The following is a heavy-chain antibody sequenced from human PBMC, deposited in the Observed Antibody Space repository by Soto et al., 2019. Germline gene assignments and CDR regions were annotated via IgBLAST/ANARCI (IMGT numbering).Heavy chain of an antibody. D-gene: IGHD2-15*01. Sequence: QVQLVQSGAEVKKPGASVKVSCKASGYTFTSYDINWVRQATGQGLEWMGWMNPNSGNTGYAQKFQGRVTMTRDTSINTFYMERSSLRSEDTDVYYCGSEVAGRSYQPIDVGGQGTLVTVSS. CDR1: GYTFTSYD. CDR2: MNPNSGNT. CDR3: GSEVAGRSYQPIDV. V-gene: IGHV1-8*01. J-gene: IGHJ4*02.